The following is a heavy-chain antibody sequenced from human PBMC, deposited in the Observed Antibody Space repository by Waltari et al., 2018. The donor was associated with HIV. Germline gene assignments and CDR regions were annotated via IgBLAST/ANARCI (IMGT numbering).Heavy chain of an antibody. CDR1: GFTFSSYW. D-gene: IGHD3-10*01. CDR2: IKSDGSST. Sequence: EVQLVESGGGLVQPGGSLRLSCAASGFTFSSYWMHWVRQAPGKGLVWVSRIKSDGSSTSYADSVKGRFTISRDNAKNTLYLQMNSLRAEDTAVYYCARDKFRRFEDPYGMDVWGQGTTVTVSS. V-gene: IGHV3-74*01. J-gene: IGHJ6*02. CDR3: ARDKFRRFEDPYGMDV.